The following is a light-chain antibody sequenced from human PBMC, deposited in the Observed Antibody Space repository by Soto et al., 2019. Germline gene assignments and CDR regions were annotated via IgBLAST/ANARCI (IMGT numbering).Light chain of an antibody. Sequence: SALTQPASVSGSPGQSITISCTGTSSDVGGYNFVSWYQQHPGKAPKLIISDVSNRPSGVSTRFSGSKSGNTASLTISGLQAEDEADYYCSSYTSINTHVFGTGTKLTVL. CDR1: SSDVGGYNF. V-gene: IGLV2-14*01. CDR3: SSYTSINTHV. CDR2: DVS. J-gene: IGLJ1*01.